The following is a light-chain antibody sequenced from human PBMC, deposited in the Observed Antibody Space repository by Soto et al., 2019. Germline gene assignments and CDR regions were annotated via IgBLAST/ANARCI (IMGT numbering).Light chain of an antibody. Sequence: DIQLTQSPSTLSGSVGDRVTLTCRASQTISSWLAWYQQKPGKAPKLLIYKASTLKSGVPSRFSGSGSGTEFTLTISSLQPDDFATYYCQQYNSYRWTFGQGTKVDI. J-gene: IGKJ1*01. CDR3: QQYNSYRWT. CDR1: QTISSW. V-gene: IGKV1-5*03. CDR2: KAS.